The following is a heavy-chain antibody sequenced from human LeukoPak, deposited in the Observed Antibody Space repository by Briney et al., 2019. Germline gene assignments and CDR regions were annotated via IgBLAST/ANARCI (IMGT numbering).Heavy chain of an antibody. CDR2: ISAYNGNT. Sequence: ASVKVSCKASGYTFTSYGISWVRQAPGQGLEWMGWISAYNGNTNYAQKLQGRVTMTTDTSTSTAYMELRSLRSDDTAVYYCARDVLVVVPAAMYGVAQMYNWFDPWGQGTLVTVSS. CDR1: GYTFTSYG. CDR3: ARDVLVVVPAAMYGVAQMYNWFDP. V-gene: IGHV1-18*01. D-gene: IGHD2-2*01. J-gene: IGHJ5*02.